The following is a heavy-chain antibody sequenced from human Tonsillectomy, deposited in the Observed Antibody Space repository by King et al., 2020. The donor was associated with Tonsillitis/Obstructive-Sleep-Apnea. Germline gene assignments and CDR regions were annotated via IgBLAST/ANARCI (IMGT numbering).Heavy chain of an antibody. J-gene: IGHJ6*03. CDR1: GFIFRHYA. Sequence: VQLVESGGGLVQPGGSLRLSCAASGFIFRHYAMSWVRQAPGKGLEWGSSISGSGGGTFYADSVKGRFTLSRDSVKNKLYLQMNDLRAEDTALYYCAKDSTGQYYYYKDVWGKGTTVTVSS. CDR2: ISGSGGGT. D-gene: IGHD2-8*02. V-gene: IGHV3-23*04. CDR3: AKDSTGQYYYYKDV.